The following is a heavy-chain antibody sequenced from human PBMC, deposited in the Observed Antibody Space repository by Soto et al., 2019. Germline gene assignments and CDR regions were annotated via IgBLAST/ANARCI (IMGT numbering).Heavy chain of an antibody. V-gene: IGHV3-30*18. D-gene: IGHD4-17*01. Sequence: ESGGGVVQPGRSLRLSCAASGFTFSSYGMHWVRQAPGKGLEWVAVISYDGSNKYYADSVKGRFTISRDNSKNTLYLQMNSLRAEDTAVYYCAKDIGDYGLLDYWGQGTLVTVSS. J-gene: IGHJ4*02. CDR1: GFTFSSYG. CDR2: ISYDGSNK. CDR3: AKDIGDYGLLDY.